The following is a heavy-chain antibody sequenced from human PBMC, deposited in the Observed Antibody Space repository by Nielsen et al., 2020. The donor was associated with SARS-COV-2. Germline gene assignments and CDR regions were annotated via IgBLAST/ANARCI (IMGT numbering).Heavy chain of an antibody. CDR2: IYYSGST. CDR3: ARGAVLRYFDWSKKSWFDP. D-gene: IGHD3-9*01. V-gene: IGHV4-30-4*01. CDR1: GDSISSGDYY. J-gene: IGHJ5*02. Sequence: SETLSLTCTVSGDSISSGDYYWSWIRQPPGKGLEWIGYIYYSGSTYYNPSLKSRVTISVDTSKNQFSLKLSSVTAADTAVYYCARGAVLRYFDWSKKSWFDPWGQGTLVTVSS.